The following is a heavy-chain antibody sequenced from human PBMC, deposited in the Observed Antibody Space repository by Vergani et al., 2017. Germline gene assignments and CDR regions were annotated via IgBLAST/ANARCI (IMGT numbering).Heavy chain of an antibody. J-gene: IGHJ4*02. V-gene: IGHV3-30-3*01. CDR2: ISYDGSNK. Sequence: QVQLVESGGGVVQPGRSLRLSCAASGFTFSSYAMHWVRQAPGKGLEWVAVISYDGSNKYYADSVKGRFTISRDNSKNTLYLQMNSLRAEDTAVYYCTSGCSGGSXYDYWGQGTLVTVSS. D-gene: IGHD2-15*01. CDR1: GFTFSSYA. CDR3: TSGCSGGSXYDY.